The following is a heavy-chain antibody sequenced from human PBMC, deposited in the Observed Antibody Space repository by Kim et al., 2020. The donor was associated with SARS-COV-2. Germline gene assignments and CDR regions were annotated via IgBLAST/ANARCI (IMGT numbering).Heavy chain of an antibody. V-gene: IGHV5-10-1*01. J-gene: IGHJ6*02. D-gene: IGHD3-10*01. CDR3: ARRMVRGVTNYGMDV. Sequence: PSFQGHVTISADKSISTAYLQWSSLKASDTAMYYCARRMVRGVTNYGMDVWGQGTTVTVSS.